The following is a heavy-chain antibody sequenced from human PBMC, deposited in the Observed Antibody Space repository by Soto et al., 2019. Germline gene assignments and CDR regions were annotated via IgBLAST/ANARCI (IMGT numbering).Heavy chain of an antibody. Sequence: ASVKVSCKASGYTFTSYAMHWVRQAPGQRLEWMGWINAGNGNTKYSQKFQGRVTITRDTSASTAYMELSSLRSEDTAVYYCARRGGGGCYPPAPRGFDPWGQGTLVTAPQ. V-gene: IGHV1-3*01. D-gene: IGHD2-15*01. CDR1: GYTFTSYA. CDR2: INAGNGNT. CDR3: ARRGGGGCYPPAPRGFDP. J-gene: IGHJ5*02.